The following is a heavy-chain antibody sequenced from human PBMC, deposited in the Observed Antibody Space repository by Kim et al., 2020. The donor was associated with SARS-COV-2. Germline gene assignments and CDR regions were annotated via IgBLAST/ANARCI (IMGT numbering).Heavy chain of an antibody. Sequence: TYAQGFTGRFVFSLDTSVSTAYLQISSLKAEDTAVYYCARAFTTTTFDYWGQGTLVTVSS. CDR3: ARAFTTTTFDY. D-gene: IGHD4-4*01. J-gene: IGHJ4*02. V-gene: IGHV7-4-1*02.